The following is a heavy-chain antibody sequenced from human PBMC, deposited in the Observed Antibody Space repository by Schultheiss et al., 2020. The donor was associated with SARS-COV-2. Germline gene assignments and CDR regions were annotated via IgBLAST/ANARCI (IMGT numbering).Heavy chain of an antibody. Sequence: SCAASGFTFSSYAMSWVRQAPGKGLEWVSAISGSGGSTYYADSVKGRFALSRDNSKNTLSLQMNSLRAEDRAVYYCARDPSIAAAGTPFDYWGQGTLVTVSS. CDR3: ARDPSIAAAGTPFDY. V-gene: IGHV3-23*01. D-gene: IGHD6-13*01. J-gene: IGHJ4*02. CDR2: ISGSGGST. CDR1: GFTFSSYA.